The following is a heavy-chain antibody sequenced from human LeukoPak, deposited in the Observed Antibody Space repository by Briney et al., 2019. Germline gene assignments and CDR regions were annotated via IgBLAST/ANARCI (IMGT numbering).Heavy chain of an antibody. CDR1: GFTFSDYY. CDR3: ARLKAGN. Sequence: PGGSLRLSCTASGFTFSDYYMSWIRQAPGKGLEWVSYISDRGDTIYYVDSVKGRFTISRDNANNSVSLQMDSLRDEDTGVYYCARLKAGNWGPGSLVTVSS. J-gene: IGHJ4*01. V-gene: IGHV3-11*01. CDR2: ISDRGDTI.